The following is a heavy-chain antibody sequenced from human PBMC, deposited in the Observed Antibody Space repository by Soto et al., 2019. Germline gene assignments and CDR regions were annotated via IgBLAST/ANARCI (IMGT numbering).Heavy chain of an antibody. CDR2: IKQGGNEK. CDR3: VGALTYEVPYYYYGMDV. Sequence: GGSLRLSWTAAGFRFSTYLMSWVRQAPGKGLEWVANIKQGGNEKFYVDSVKGRFTISRDNDKKSLYLQMDSLRVEDTAVYYCVGALTYEVPYYYYGMDVWGQGTTVTVSS. J-gene: IGHJ6*02. D-gene: IGHD3-16*01. V-gene: IGHV3-7*01. CDR1: GFRFSTYL.